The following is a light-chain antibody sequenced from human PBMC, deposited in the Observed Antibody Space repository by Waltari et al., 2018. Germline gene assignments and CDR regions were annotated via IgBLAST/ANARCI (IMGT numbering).Light chain of an antibody. CDR1: QNVYTN. CDR2: RAS. V-gene: IGKV3-15*01. J-gene: IGKJ1*01. CDR3: QQYKNWRTT. Sequence: EVVVTQSPDTLSLSPGDTATLSCKASQNVYTNIGWYRQKPGQPPRLLIYRASSRGTGVPARFSGSGSGTGFTLTINSLQSEDFAIYYCQQYKNWRTTFGQGTKVDI.